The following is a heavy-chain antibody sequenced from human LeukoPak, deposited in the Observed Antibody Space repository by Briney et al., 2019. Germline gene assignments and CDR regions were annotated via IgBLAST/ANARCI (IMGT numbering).Heavy chain of an antibody. CDR2: IYYSGST. CDR3: ARSPLYYDTPEYYFDY. V-gene: IGHV4-31*03. Sequence: PSETLSLTCTVSGGSISSGGYYWSWIRQHPGKGLEWIGYIYYSGSTYYNPSLKSRVTISVDTSKNQFSLKLSSVTAADTAVYYCARSPLYYDTPEYYFDYWGQGTLVTVSS. D-gene: IGHD3-22*01. J-gene: IGHJ4*02. CDR1: GGSISSGGYY.